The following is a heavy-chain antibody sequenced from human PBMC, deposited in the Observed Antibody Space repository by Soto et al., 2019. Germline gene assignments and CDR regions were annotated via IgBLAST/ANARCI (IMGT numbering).Heavy chain of an antibody. CDR2: IDPGDSST. CDR3: ARLEKWYYNYYGLDV. J-gene: IGHJ6*02. D-gene: IGHD1-26*01. CDR1: GYSFTTYW. Sequence: GESPKISCQCSGYSFTTYWISWVRQMPGKGLEWMGKIDPGDSSTNYSPSFRGHITISVDRSINTAHLQFSSLKAADTAVYYCARLEKWYYNYYGLDVWGQGTMVTVSS. V-gene: IGHV5-10-1*01.